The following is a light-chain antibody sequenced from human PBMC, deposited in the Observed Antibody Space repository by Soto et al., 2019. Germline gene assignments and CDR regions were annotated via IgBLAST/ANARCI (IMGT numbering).Light chain of an antibody. CDR1: QSISNW. CDR2: KAS. J-gene: IGKJ2*01. V-gene: IGKV1-5*03. CDR3: QQYQTFPYT. Sequence: DIQMTQSPSTLSASVGDRVNITCRASQSISNWLAWYQQKPGKAPYLLIYKASRLESGVPSRFNGSTSGTEFTLTISSLQPDAFATYYCQQYQTFPYTFGQGTKLEIK.